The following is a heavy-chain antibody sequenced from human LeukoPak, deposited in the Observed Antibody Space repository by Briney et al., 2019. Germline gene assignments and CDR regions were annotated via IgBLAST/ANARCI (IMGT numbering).Heavy chain of an antibody. Sequence: SETLSLTCTVSDDSISDYYRGWIRQPPGKGLEWIGYFHNSGTSTYNPSLKSRVTISVDTSKNHFSLKLSSVTAADTAVYYCARHETDNWFDPWGQGTLVTVSS. D-gene: IGHD2-21*02. CDR1: DDSISDYY. J-gene: IGHJ5*02. CDR3: ARHETDNWFDP. V-gene: IGHV4-59*08. CDR2: FHNSGTS.